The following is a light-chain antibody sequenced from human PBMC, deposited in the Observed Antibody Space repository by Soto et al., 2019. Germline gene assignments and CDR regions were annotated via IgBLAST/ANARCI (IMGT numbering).Light chain of an antibody. J-gene: IGKJ3*01. V-gene: IGKV3-15*01. CDR2: GAS. CDR1: QSVSSN. CDR3: QQYNNWPFT. Sequence: EIVMTQSPATLSVSPGERATLSCRASQSVSSNLAWYQQKPGQAPRLLIYGASTRAAGIPARFSGSGSGTEFTLTSSSRQSEDCAVYYCQQYNNWPFTFGPGTKVDI.